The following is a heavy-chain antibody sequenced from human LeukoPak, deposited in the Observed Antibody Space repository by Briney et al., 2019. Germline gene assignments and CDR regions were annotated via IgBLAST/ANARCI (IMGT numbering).Heavy chain of an antibody. CDR3: AKVSGGLVDY. Sequence: GGSLRLSCAASGFTFDDYALHWVRQAPGKGLEWVSGISWNSGSLDYADSVTGRFSISRDNAKNSLYLQMNSLRPEDTAFYYCAKVSGGLVDYWGQGTLVTVSS. CDR2: ISWNSGSL. CDR1: GFTFDDYA. J-gene: IGHJ4*02. D-gene: IGHD2-15*01. V-gene: IGHV3-9*01.